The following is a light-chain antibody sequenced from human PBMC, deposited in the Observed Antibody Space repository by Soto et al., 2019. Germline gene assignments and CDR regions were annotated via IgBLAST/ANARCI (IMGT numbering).Light chain of an antibody. V-gene: IGLV2-14*01. CDR2: GVS. CDR1: SSSVGGYNY. CDR3: SSYTSSSTLYV. Sequence: QAAPTQPASVSGSPGQSITISCTGTSSSVGGYNYVSWYQQHPGKAPKLMISGVSNRPSGVSTRFSGSKSGNTASLTISGLQAEDEDDYYCSSYTSSSTLYVFGTGTKLTVL. J-gene: IGLJ1*01.